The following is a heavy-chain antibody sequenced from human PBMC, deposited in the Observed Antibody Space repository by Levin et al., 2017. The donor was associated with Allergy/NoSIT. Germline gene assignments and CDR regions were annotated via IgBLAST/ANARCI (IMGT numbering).Heavy chain of an antibody. CDR2: IYSGGST. J-gene: IGHJ4*02. CDR1: GFTVSNNY. D-gene: IGHD6-13*01. V-gene: IGHV3-53*01. CDR3: ARASSWNEPFDY. Sequence: AGESLKISCAASGFTVSNNYMNWVRQAPGKGLEWVSVIYSGGSTYYADSVKGRFTISRDNSKNTLYLQMNSLRAEDTAVYYCARASSWNEPFDYWGQGTLVTVSS.